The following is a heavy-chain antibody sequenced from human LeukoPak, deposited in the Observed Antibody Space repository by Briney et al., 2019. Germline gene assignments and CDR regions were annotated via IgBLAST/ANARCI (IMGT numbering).Heavy chain of an antibody. CDR3: ARGEEVRGVIVSYYYYGMDV. V-gene: IGHV4-31*02. J-gene: IGHJ6*04. Sequence: LRLSCAASGFTFNIYGLHWIRQHPGKGLEWIGYIYYSGSTYYNPSLKSRVTISVDTSKNQFSLKLSSVTAADTAVYYCARGEEVRGVIVSYYYYGMDVWGKGTTVTVSS. CDR2: IYYSGST. CDR1: GFTFNIYG. D-gene: IGHD3-10*01.